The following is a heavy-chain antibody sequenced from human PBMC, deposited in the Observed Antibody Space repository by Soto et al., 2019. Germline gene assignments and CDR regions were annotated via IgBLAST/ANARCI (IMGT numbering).Heavy chain of an antibody. CDR1: GFSLTTGKMG. J-gene: IGHJ6*02. V-gene: IGHV2-26*01. CDR2: IFSDNER. CDR3: ARMKVDSYQFYYAMDV. D-gene: IGHD3-9*01. Sequence: SGPTLVNPTETLTLTCTVSGFSLTTGKMGVSWIRQPPGKALEWLAHIFSDNERSYSTSLQGRLTISKDTSGSQGVLSMTNVDPVDTATYYCARMKVDSYQFYYAMDVWGQGTTVTVSS.